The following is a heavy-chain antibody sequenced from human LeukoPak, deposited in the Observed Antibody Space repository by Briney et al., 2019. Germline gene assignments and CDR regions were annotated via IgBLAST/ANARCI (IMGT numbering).Heavy chain of an antibody. CDR3: AREDTAMGSIFDY. Sequence: SETLSLTCTVSGGSISSGDYYWSWIRQPPGKGLEWIGYIYYSGSTYYNPSLKSRVTISVDTSKNQFSLKLSSVTAADTAVYYCAREDTAMGSIFDYWGQGTLVTVSS. CDR2: IYYSGST. CDR1: GGSISSGDYY. V-gene: IGHV4-30-4*02. J-gene: IGHJ4*02. D-gene: IGHD5-18*01.